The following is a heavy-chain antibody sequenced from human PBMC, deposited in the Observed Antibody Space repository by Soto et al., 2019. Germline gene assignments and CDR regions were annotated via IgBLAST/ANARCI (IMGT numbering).Heavy chain of an antibody. D-gene: IGHD3-16*01. V-gene: IGHV3-30-3*01. CDR1: GFTFSSYA. Sequence: QVQLVESGGGVVQPGRSLRLSCAASGFTFSSYAMHWVRQAPGKGLEWVAVISYDGSNKYYADSVKGRFTISRDNSKNTLYLEMNSPRAEETGVYYRAGGGGGPDPQYYFDYWGQGTLVTVSS. J-gene: IGHJ4*02. CDR3: AGGGGGPDPQYYFDY. CDR2: ISYDGSNK.